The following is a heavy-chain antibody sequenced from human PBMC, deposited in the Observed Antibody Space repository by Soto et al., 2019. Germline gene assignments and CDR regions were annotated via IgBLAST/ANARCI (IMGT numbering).Heavy chain of an antibody. Sequence: VAPGKGSRKTSCYTLTPSGITWVRQAPGQGLEWMGWISAYNGNTNYAQKLQGRVTMTTDTSTSTAYMELRSLRSDDTAVYYCARDDWFDPWGQGTLVTVSS. CDR1: CYTLTPSG. J-gene: IGHJ5*02. V-gene: IGHV1-18*01. CDR2: ISAYNGNT. CDR3: ARDDWFDP.